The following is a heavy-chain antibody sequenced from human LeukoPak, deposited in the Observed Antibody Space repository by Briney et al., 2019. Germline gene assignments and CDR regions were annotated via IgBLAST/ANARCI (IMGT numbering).Heavy chain of an antibody. CDR3: ARGGGYSGYDFRLY. D-gene: IGHD5-12*01. CDR1: GGSFSGYY. CDR2: INHSGST. J-gene: IGHJ4*02. V-gene: IGHV4-34*01. Sequence: PSETLSLTCAVYGGSFSGYYWSWIRQPPGKGLEWIGEINHSGSTNYNPSLKSRVTISVDTSKNQFSLKLRSVTAADTAVYYCARGGGYSGYDFRLYWGQGTLVTVSS.